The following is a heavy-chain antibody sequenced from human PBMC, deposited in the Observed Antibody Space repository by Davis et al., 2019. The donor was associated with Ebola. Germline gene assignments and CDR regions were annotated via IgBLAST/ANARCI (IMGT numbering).Heavy chain of an antibody. D-gene: IGHD2-2*02. Sequence: ASVKVSCKASGYTFNLYGISWVRQAPGQGLEWLGWISAYNGNTNYAQRFQDKVTMTTDTSTNTAYMEVRSLRSDDTAVYYCARDGSVAAIELDYWGQGTLVTVSS. CDR3: ARDGSVAAIELDY. V-gene: IGHV1-18*01. CDR1: GYTFNLYG. CDR2: ISAYNGNT. J-gene: IGHJ4*02.